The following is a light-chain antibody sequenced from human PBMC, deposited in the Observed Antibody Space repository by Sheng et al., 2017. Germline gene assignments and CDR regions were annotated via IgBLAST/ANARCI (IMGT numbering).Light chain of an antibody. CDR3: QQYNNWPGLA. V-gene: IGKV3-15*01. Sequence: EIVMTQSPATLSVSPGERATLSCRASQSVSSNLAWYQQKPGQAPRLLIYGASTRATGIPARFSGSGSGTEFTLTISSLQSEDFAVYYCQQYNNWPGLALGQGTKVEIK. CDR2: GAS. J-gene: IGKJ1*01. CDR1: QSVSSN.